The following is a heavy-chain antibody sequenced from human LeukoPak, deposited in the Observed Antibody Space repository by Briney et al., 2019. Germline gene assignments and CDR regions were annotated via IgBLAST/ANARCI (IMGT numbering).Heavy chain of an antibody. CDR2: ISGSGGST. Sequence: GGSLRLSCAASGFTFSSYAMSWVRQAPGKGLEWVSAISGSGGSTYYADSVKGRFTISRDNSKNTLYLQMNSLRAEDTAVYYCAKVQLIAAAGTYLDYYYYGMDVWGQGTTVTVSS. CDR1: GFTFSSYA. V-gene: IGHV3-23*01. J-gene: IGHJ6*02. CDR3: AKVQLIAAAGTYLDYYYYGMDV. D-gene: IGHD6-13*01.